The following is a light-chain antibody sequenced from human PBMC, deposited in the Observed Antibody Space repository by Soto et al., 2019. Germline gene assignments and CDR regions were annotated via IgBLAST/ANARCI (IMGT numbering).Light chain of an antibody. Sequence: QSALTQPASVSGSPGQSITISCTGTSVDIGTYNLVSWYQQHPGKVPKLMIYEGRKRPSGVSNRFSGSKSGNTASLTISGLQAEDEADYYCCSYAGSTTFLVFGGGTKLTVL. CDR1: SVDIGTYNL. CDR2: EGR. CDR3: CSYAGSTTFLV. V-gene: IGLV2-23*01. J-gene: IGLJ2*01.